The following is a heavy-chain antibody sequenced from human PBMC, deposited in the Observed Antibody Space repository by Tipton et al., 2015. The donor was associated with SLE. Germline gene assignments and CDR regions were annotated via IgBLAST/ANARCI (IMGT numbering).Heavy chain of an antibody. J-gene: IGHJ4*02. CDR1: GYSISSGYY. Sequence: TLSLTCTVSGYSISSGYYWGWIRQPPGKGLEWIGSIYHSGSTYYNPSLKSRVTISVDTSKNQFSLKLSSVTAADTAVYYCARGYLNYYGSGSSVDYWGQGTLVTVSS. V-gene: IGHV4-38-2*02. CDR3: ARGYLNYYGSGSSVDY. CDR2: IYHSGST. D-gene: IGHD3-10*01.